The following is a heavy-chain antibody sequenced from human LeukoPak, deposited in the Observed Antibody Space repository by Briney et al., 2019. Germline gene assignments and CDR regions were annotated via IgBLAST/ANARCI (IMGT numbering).Heavy chain of an antibody. D-gene: IGHD3-16*02. CDR1: GYTFTGYY. J-gene: IGHJ3*02. Sequence: ASVKVSCKASGYTFTGYYMHWVRQAPGQELEWMGWINPNSGGTNYAQKFQGRVTMTRDTSISTAYMELSRLRSDDTAVYYCARGPLVGGVIVSPSGDAFDIWGQGTMVTVSS. V-gene: IGHV1-2*02. CDR2: INPNSGGT. CDR3: ARGPLVGGVIVSPSGDAFDI.